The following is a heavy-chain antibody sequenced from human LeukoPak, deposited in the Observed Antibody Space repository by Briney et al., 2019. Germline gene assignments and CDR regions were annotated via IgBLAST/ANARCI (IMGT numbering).Heavy chain of an antibody. V-gene: IGHV4-61*02. J-gene: IGHJ6*03. CDR2: IYSSGST. Sequence: PSETLSLTCTVSGDSISSGDYYWSWIRQPAGKGLEWIGRIYSSGSTNSNPSLKSRVTISVDTSKNQFSLKLSSVTAADTAVYYCARLSHGSGSENGAYPYYYMDVWGKGTTVTISS. CDR1: GDSISSGDYY. D-gene: IGHD3-10*01. CDR3: ARLSHGSGSENGAYPYYYMDV.